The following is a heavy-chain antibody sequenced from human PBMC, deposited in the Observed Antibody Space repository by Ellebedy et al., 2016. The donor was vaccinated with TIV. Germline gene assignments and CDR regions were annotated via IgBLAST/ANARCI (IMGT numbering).Heavy chain of an antibody. D-gene: IGHD6-6*01. V-gene: IGHV3-74*01. CDR1: GFTFSSYW. CDR2: INSDGSST. CDR3: ATGRLVLDY. J-gene: IGHJ4*02. Sequence: HTGGSLRLSXAASGFTFSSYWVHWVRQAPGKGLVWVSRINSDGSSTSYADSVKGRFTISRDNAKNTLYLQMNSLRAEDTAVYYCATGRLVLDYWGQGTLVTVSS.